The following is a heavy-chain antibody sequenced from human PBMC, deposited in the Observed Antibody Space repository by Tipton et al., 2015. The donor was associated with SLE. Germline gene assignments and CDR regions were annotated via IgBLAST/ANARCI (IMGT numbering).Heavy chain of an antibody. D-gene: IGHD3-3*01. Sequence: QLVQSGAEVKKPGESLKISCKGSGYSFTSYWIGWVRQAPGQRLEWMGWINAGNGNTKYSQKFQGRVTITRDTSASTAYMELSSLRSEDTAVYYCARDNDFWSGYYEYWGQGTLVTVSS. J-gene: IGHJ4*02. V-gene: IGHV1-3*01. CDR1: GYSFTSYW. CDR2: INAGNGNT. CDR3: ARDNDFWSGYYEY.